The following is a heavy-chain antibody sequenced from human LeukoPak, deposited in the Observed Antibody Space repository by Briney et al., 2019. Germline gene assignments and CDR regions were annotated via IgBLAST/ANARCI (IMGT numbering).Heavy chain of an antibody. CDR1: GVTFSSYW. J-gene: IGHJ4*02. Sequence: GGSLRLSCAASGVTFSSYWMSWVRQAPGKGLEGVANIKQDGREKYYVDSVKGRFTISRDNAKNSLYLQMNSLRAEDTAVYYCARDPLRRVPVRIVDYWGQGTLVTVSS. CDR2: IKQDGREK. CDR3: ARDPLRRVPVRIVDY. V-gene: IGHV3-7*01. D-gene: IGHD4-17*01.